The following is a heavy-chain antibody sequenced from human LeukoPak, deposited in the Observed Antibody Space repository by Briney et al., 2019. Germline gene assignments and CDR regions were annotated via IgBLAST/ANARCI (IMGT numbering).Heavy chain of an antibody. CDR3: ATSRPIAAARPLDY. V-gene: IGHV1-24*01. J-gene: IGHJ4*02. CDR2: FDPEDGET. D-gene: IGHD6-13*01. CDR1: GYTLTELS. Sequence: VASVKVSCKVSGYTLTELSMHWVRQAPGKGLEWMGGFDPEDGETICAQKFQGRVTMTEDTSTDTAYMELSSLRSEDTAVYYCATSRPIAAARPLDYWGQGTLVTVSS.